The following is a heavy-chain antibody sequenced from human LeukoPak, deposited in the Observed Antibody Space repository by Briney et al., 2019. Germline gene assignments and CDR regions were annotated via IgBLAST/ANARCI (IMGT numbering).Heavy chain of an antibody. J-gene: IGHJ4*01. CDR1: GGSISSYY. CDR3: ARGNRGVLRYFDCSPDFAY. Sequence: PETLCPSCTVSGGSISSYYWSWIRQPPGKGLEWIGYIYYRGSTNYNPSLKSRVTISVDTSKNQFSLKLSSVTAADTAVYYCARGNRGVLRYFDCSPDFAYWGQ. CDR2: IYYRGST. D-gene: IGHD3-9*01. V-gene: IGHV4-59*08.